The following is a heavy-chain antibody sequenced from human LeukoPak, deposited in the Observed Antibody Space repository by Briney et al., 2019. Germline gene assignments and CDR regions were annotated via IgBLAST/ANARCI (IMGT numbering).Heavy chain of an antibody. D-gene: IGHD3-22*01. CDR1: GGSFSGYY. J-gene: IGHJ4*02. CDR3: ARGIYYDSSGPDY. V-gene: IGHV4-34*01. CDR2: VNHSGST. Sequence: SETLSPTCAVYGGSFSGYYWSWIRQPPGKGLEWIGEVNHSGSTNYNPSLKSRVTISVDTSKNQFSLKLSSVTAADTAVYYCARGIYYDSSGPDYWGQGTLVTVSS.